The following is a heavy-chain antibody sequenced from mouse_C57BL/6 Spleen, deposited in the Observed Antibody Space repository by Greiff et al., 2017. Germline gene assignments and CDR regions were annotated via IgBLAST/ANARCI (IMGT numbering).Heavy chain of an antibody. Sequence: QVQLQQSGPELVKPGASVKISCKASGYSFTSYYIHWVKPRPGQGLEWIGWIYPGSGNTKYNEKFKGKATLTADTSSSTAYMQLSSLTSEDSVVYYCARSEFLHYYAMDYWGQGTSVTVSS. V-gene: IGHV1-66*01. CDR1: GYSFTSYY. CDR2: IYPGSGNT. CDR3: ARSEFLHYYAMDY. J-gene: IGHJ4*01.